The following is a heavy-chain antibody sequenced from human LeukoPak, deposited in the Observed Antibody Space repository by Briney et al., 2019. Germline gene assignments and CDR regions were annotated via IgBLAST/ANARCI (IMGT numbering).Heavy chain of an antibody. V-gene: IGHV4-4*07. CDR3: AAKKTYYYDSSGYEDDY. CDR2: IYTSGST. CDR1: GGSISSYY. D-gene: IGHD3-22*01. Sequence: SETLSLTCTVSGGSISSYYWSWIRQPAGKGLEWIGRIYTSGSTNYNPSLKSRVTMSVDTSKNQFSLKLSSVTAADTAVYYCAAKKTYYYDSSGYEDDYWGQRTLVTVSS. J-gene: IGHJ4*02.